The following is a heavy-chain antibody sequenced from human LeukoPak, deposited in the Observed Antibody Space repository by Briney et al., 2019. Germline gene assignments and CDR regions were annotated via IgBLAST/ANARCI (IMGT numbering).Heavy chain of an antibody. CDR1: GYTFTSYY. CDR3: ARGINSSRYDYYYMDV. CDR2: INPSGGNT. V-gene: IGHV1-46*01. D-gene: IGHD6-13*01. J-gene: IGHJ6*03. Sequence: ASVKVSCKASGYTFTSYYMHWVRQAPGQGLEWMGIINPSGGNTSYAQKFQGRVTMTRDTSTSTVYVELSSLRSEDTAVYYCARGINSSRYDYYYMDVWGKGTTVTVSS.